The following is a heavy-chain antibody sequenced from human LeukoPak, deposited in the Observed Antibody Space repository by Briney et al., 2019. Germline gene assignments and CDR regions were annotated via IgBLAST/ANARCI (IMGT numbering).Heavy chain of an antibody. Sequence: GGSLRLSCAASGFTFSGSAMHWVRQASGKGLEWVGRIRGKPNSYATAYAASVKGRFTISRDNSKNTLYLQMNSLRADDTAVYYCAKSHHVTAIDYWGQGTLVTVSS. D-gene: IGHD2-21*02. J-gene: IGHJ4*02. CDR3: AKSHHVTAIDY. V-gene: IGHV3-73*01. CDR2: IRGKPNSYAT. CDR1: GFTFSGSA.